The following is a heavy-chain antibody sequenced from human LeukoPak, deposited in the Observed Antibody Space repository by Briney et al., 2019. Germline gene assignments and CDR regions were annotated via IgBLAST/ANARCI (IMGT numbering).Heavy chain of an antibody. D-gene: IGHD3-22*01. CDR2: IHISGST. Sequence: SQTLSLTCTVSGGSINSGSYSWTWIRQPAGKGLEWIGRIHISGSTDYTPSLKSRVTISVDTSKNRFSLKLSSVTAADTAVYYCARADRSGYFGNVVAFDIWGQGTMVTVSS. V-gene: IGHV4-61*02. CDR3: ARADRSGYFGNVVAFDI. J-gene: IGHJ3*02. CDR1: GGSINSGSYS.